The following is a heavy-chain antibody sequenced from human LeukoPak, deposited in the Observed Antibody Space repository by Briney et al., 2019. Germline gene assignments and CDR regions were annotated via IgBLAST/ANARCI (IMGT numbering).Heavy chain of an antibody. CDR2: INHSGST. Sequence: PSETLSLTCAVYGGSFSGYYWSWIRQPPGKGLEWIGEINHSGSTNYNPSLKSRVTISVDRSKNQFSLKLSSVTAADTAVYYCARGAIVVGHYFDYWGQGTLVTVSS. J-gene: IGHJ4*02. CDR3: ARGAIVVGHYFDY. V-gene: IGHV4-34*01. CDR1: GGSFSGYY. D-gene: IGHD3-22*01.